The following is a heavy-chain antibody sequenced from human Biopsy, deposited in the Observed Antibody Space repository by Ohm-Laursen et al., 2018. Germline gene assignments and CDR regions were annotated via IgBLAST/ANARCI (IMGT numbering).Heavy chain of an antibody. D-gene: IGHD6-19*01. V-gene: IGHV3-30*02. J-gene: IGHJ3*02. CDR3: AKDGGQWLGGAFDI. CDR1: GFNFSAYA. Sequence: SLRLSCSASGFNFSAYAMHWVRQPPGKGLEWLAVIAYDGSNKYYAESVKGRFTISRDRSRDTVHLQMNSLRYEDTALYYCAKDGGQWLGGAFDIWGHGTMVSVSS. CDR2: IAYDGSNK.